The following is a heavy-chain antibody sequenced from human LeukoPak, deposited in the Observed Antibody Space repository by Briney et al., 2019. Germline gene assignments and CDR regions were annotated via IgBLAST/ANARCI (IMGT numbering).Heavy chain of an antibody. V-gene: IGHV4-59*01. CDR1: GGSISSYY. J-gene: IGHJ5*02. CDR2: IYDSGST. D-gene: IGHD6-19*01. CDR3: ARGDSSGWYEGWFDP. Sequence: PSETLSLTCTVSGGSISSYYWSWSRQPPGKGLEGIGYIYDSGSTNYNPSLKSRVTISVDTSKNQFSLKLSSVTAADTAVYYCARGDSSGWYEGWFDPWGQGTLVTVSS.